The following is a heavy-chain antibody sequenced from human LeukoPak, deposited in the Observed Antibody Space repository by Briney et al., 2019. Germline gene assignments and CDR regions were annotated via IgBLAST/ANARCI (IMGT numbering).Heavy chain of an antibody. CDR3: AKDYSRSVYCSSTSCFTTFDY. CDR2: ISGSGRST. CDR1: GFTFSSYA. D-gene: IGHD2-2*02. V-gene: IGHV3-23*01. Sequence: PGGSLRLSCAASGFTFSSYAMSWVRQAPGKGLEWASAISGSGRSTYYADSVKGRFTISRDNSKNTMYLQMNSLRAEDTAVYYCAKDYSRSVYCSSTSCFTTFDYWGQGTLVTVSS. J-gene: IGHJ4*02.